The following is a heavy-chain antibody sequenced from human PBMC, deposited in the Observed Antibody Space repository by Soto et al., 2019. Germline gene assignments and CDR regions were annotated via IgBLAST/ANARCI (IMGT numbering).Heavy chain of an antibody. J-gene: IGHJ5*02. D-gene: IGHD3-10*01. CDR1: GFTFSSYS. CDR3: AKDYYGSGSYVGNWFDP. V-gene: IGHV3-23*01. CDR2: ISGSGGST. Sequence: SGGSLRLSCAASGFTFSSYSMNWVRQAPGRGLEWVSAISGSGGSTYYADSVKGRFTISRDNSKNTLYLQMNSLRAEDTAVYYCAKDYYGSGSYVGNWFDPWGQGTLVTVSS.